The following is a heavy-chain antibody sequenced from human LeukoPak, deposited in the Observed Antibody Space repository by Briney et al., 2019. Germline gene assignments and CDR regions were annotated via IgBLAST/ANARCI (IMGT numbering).Heavy chain of an antibody. CDR2: IYYSGRT. Sequence: PSETLSLTCSVSGGSISSYYWSWIRQPPGKGLEWIGYIYYSGRTNYNPSLKSRVTISVDTSKNQFSLTLSSVTAADTAVYYCARGGTPSYYYYMDVWGKGTTVTVSS. V-gene: IGHV4-59*01. D-gene: IGHD2-21*01. CDR3: ARGGTPSYYYYMDV. J-gene: IGHJ6*03. CDR1: GGSISSYY.